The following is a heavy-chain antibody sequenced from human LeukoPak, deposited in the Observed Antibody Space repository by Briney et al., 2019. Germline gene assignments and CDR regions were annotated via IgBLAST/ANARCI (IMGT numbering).Heavy chain of an antibody. CDR1: GFTFDDYA. D-gene: IGHD4-23*01. Sequence: SLRLSCAASGFTFDDYAMHWVRQAPGKGLEWVSGISWNSGSIGYADSVKGRFTISRDNAKNSLYLQMNSLRAEDTALYYCAKAERWSDGGTYFDYWGQGTLVTVSS. J-gene: IGHJ4*02. V-gene: IGHV3-9*01. CDR2: ISWNSGSI. CDR3: AKAERWSDGGTYFDY.